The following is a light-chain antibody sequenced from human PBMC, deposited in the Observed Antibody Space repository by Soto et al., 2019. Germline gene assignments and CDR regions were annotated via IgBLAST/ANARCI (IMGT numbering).Light chain of an antibody. CDR1: QSLLESNAYNY. CDR2: LGS. V-gene: IGKV2-28*01. CDR3: MQALQT. Sequence: DIVMTQSPLSLPVTPGEPASISCSSSQSLLESNAYNYLDWYLQKPGQSPQLLIYLGSHRASGVPDRFSGSGPGTDFTLKISGVEAEDVGAYCCMQALQTFGGGTKVDIK. J-gene: IGKJ4*01.